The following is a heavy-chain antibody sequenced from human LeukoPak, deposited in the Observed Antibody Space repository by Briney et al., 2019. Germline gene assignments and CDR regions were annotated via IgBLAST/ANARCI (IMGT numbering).Heavy chain of an antibody. D-gene: IGHD6-19*01. Sequence: SETLSLTCTVSGYSISSGYYWGWIRQPPGKGLEWIGSIYHSGSTYYNPSLKSRVTISVDTSKNQFSLKLSSVTAADTAVYYCARGYSSGWFPGGLYYYYMDVWGKGTTVTVSS. V-gene: IGHV4-38-2*02. J-gene: IGHJ6*03. CDR1: GYSISSGYY. CDR3: ARGYSSGWFPGGLYYYYMDV. CDR2: IYHSGST.